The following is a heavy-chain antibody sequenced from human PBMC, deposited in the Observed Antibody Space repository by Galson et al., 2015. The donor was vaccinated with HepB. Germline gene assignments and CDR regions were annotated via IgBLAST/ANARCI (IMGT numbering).Heavy chain of an antibody. J-gene: IGHJ4*02. CDR1: GFIVSSNY. CDR2: IYSGGST. CDR3: ARVLGHYYTSGRSIPAYFDF. V-gene: IGHV3-53*01. Sequence: LRLSCAASGFIVSSNYMTWVRQAPGKGLEWVSFIYSGGSTYYADSVKGRFTISRDSSKNTLYLQMNSLRVEDTAVYYCARVLGHYYTSGRSIPAYFDFWGQGTLVTVSS. D-gene: IGHD3-10*01.